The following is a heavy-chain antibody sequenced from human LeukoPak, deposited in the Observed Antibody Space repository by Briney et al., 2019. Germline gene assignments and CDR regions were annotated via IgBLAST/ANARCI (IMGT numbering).Heavy chain of an antibody. CDR2: ITWDGSST. CDR1: GFFFYDYA. V-gene: IGHV3-43D*03. CDR3: AKPHYYDTGAYTD. Sequence: PGGSLTLSCATSGFFFYDYAMHWVRQAPGKGLEWVSLITWDGSSTYYADSVKGRFTISRDNSENFLFLQINNLRVEDTALYYCAKPHYYDTGAYTDWGQGTLVTVSS. J-gene: IGHJ4*02. D-gene: IGHD3-22*01.